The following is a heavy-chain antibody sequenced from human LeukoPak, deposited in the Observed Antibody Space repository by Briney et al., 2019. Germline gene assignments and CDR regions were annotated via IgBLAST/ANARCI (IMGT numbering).Heavy chain of an antibody. Sequence: SETLSLTCTVSGGSISSSSYYWGWIRQPPGKGLEWIGSIYYSGSTYYNPTLKSRVTIFVDTSKNQFSLKLSSVIAADTVVYYCATPYSGGYQGLDIWGQGAMVTVSS. J-gene: IGHJ3*02. D-gene: IGHD1-26*01. CDR1: GGSISSSSYY. CDR2: IYYSGST. CDR3: ATPYSGGYQGLDI. V-gene: IGHV4-39*01.